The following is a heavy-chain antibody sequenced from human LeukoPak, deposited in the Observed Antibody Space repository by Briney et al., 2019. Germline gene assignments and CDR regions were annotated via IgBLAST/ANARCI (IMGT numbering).Heavy chain of an antibody. J-gene: IGHJ6*02. D-gene: IGHD3-9*01. CDR2: IKQDGSEK. Sequence: GGSLRLSCAASGFTFSSYWMSWVRQAPGKGLEWVANIKQDGSEKYYVDSVKGRFTISRDNAKNSLYLQMNSLRAEDTAVYYCARETYYDIYYYYGMGVWGQGTTVTVSS. V-gene: IGHV3-7*01. CDR1: GFTFSSYW. CDR3: ARETYYDIYYYYGMGV.